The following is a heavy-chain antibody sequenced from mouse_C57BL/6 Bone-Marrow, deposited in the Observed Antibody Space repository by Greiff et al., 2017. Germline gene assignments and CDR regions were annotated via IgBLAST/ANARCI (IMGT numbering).Heavy chain of an antibody. CDR1: GFTFSSYA. J-gene: IGHJ2*01. CDR3: TRDPDYYDSPHFDY. V-gene: IGHV5-9-1*02. D-gene: IGHD1-1*01. Sequence: EVQRVESGEGLVKPGGSLKLSCAASGFTFSSYALSWVRQTPEKRLEWVAYISSGGDYIYYADTVKGRFTISRDNARNTLYLQMSSLKSDDTAMYYCTRDPDYYDSPHFDYWGQGTTLTVSS. CDR2: ISSGGDYI.